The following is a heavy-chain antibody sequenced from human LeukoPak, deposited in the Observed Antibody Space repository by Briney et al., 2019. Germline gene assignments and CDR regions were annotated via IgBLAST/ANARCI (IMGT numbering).Heavy chain of an antibody. Sequence: ASVKVSCKASGYTFTSYGISWVRQAPGQGLEWMGWISAYNGNTNYAQKLQGRVTMTTDTSTSTAYMELRSLRSDDTAVYYCARAYYDFWSGFTVGYAFDTWGQGTMVTVSS. CDR3: ARAYYDFWSGFTVGYAFDT. D-gene: IGHD3-3*01. J-gene: IGHJ3*02. V-gene: IGHV1-18*01. CDR1: GYTFTSYG. CDR2: ISAYNGNT.